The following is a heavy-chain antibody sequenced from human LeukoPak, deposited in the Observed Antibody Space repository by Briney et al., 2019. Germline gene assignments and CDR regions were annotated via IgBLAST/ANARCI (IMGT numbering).Heavy chain of an antibody. Sequence: GGSLRLSCAASGFTFDDYAMYWVRQAPGKGLEWVSGISWNSGSIGYADSVKGRFTISRDNAKNSLYLQMNSLRAEDTALYYCAKTGDSSGYYLPDYWGQGTLVTVSS. CDR3: AKTGDSSGYYLPDY. CDR2: ISWNSGSI. V-gene: IGHV3-9*01. CDR1: GFTFDDYA. J-gene: IGHJ4*02. D-gene: IGHD3-22*01.